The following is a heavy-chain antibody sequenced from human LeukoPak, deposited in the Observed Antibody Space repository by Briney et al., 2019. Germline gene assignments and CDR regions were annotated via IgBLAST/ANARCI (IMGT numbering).Heavy chain of an antibody. CDR1: GGTFTSYT. D-gene: IGHD4-17*01. J-gene: IGHJ4*02. CDR2: IIPIIGIA. CDR3: ARDLLDGDYGGDY. V-gene: IGHV1-69*04. Sequence: GASVKVSSKPSGGTFTSYTISWVRQAPGQGLEWMGRIIPIIGIANYAQKFQGRVTITADKSTSTAYMELSSLRSEDTAVYYCARDLLDGDYGGDYWGQGTLVTVSS.